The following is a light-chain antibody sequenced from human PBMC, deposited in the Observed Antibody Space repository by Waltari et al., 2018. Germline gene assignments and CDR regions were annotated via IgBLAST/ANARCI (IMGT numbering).Light chain of an antibody. CDR2: QAS. CDR3: QQSYSTLIN. CDR1: QSIGRW. J-gene: IGKJ5*01. Sequence: DIQMTQSPSTLSASVGDGVNITCRASQSIGRWLAEYQQHPGKAPKVLMYQASSLERGVPSRFSGSGSVTDFTLTISSLQPADFATYYCQQSYSTLINFGQGTRLEIK. V-gene: IGKV1-5*03.